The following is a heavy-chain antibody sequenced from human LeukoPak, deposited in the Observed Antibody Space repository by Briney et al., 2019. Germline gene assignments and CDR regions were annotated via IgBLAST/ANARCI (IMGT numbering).Heavy chain of an antibody. CDR3: AREGSNYDSGGWFDP. Sequence: ASVKVSCKASGYTFTSYYMHWVRQAPGQGLEWMGIINPSGGSTSYAQKFQGRVTMTRDMSTSTVYMELSSLRSEDTAVYYCAREGSNYDSGGWFDPWGQGTLVTVSS. V-gene: IGHV1-46*01. D-gene: IGHD4-11*01. CDR1: GYTFTSYY. J-gene: IGHJ5*02. CDR2: INPSGGST.